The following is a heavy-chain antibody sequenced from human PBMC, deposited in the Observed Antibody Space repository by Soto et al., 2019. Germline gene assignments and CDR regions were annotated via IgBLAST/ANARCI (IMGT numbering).Heavy chain of an antibody. D-gene: IGHD4-17*01. J-gene: IGHJ6*02. CDR1: GYTFTGYY. CDR2: INPNSGGT. Sequence: QLQLVQSGAEVKKPGASVKVSCKASGYTFTGYYMHWVRQAPGQGLEWMGWINPNSGGTSYAQKVQGRVTMTRDTSISTAYMELSRLRSDDTALYYCARDTVSNGDYYYGMDVWGQGTTVTVSS. CDR3: ARDTVSNGDYYYGMDV. V-gene: IGHV1-2*02.